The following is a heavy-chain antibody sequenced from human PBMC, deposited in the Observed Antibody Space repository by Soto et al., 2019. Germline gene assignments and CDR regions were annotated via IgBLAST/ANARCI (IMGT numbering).Heavy chain of an antibody. V-gene: IGHV3-23*01. CDR3: EKHYYFDC. CDR2: INTIESST. J-gene: IGHJ4*02. Sequence: GGSLRLSCAASGFTFSNYAMSWVRQAPGKGLEWVSSINTIESSTYYADSVKGRVTISRDNSKNTLYLHMNSLRAEDTAIYYCEKHYYFDCWGQGTLVTVSS. CDR1: GFTFSNYA.